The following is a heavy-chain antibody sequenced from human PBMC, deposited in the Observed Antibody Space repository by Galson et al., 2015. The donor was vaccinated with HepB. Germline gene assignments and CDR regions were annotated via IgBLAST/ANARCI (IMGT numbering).Heavy chain of an antibody. CDR3: AKDSGLGGEDY. J-gene: IGHJ4*02. CDR1: GFTFDTYA. D-gene: IGHD3-16*01. CDR2: IRGGGSGT. V-gene: IGHV3-23*01. Sequence: SLRLSCAASGFTFDTYAMSWVRQAPEKGLAWVSAIRGGGSGTYYADSVKGRFTISRDDSKNTMFMQLNSLRAEDTAIYYCAKDSGLGGEDYWGQGILVTVSS.